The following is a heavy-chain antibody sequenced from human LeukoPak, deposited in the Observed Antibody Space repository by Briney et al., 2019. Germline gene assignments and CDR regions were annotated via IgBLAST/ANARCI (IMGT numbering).Heavy chain of an antibody. CDR2: INGDGSSS. CDR3: ARTSPTSHFDF. Sequence: PGGSLRLSCAASGFTFTTYWMHGVRQAPGKGLVWVSRINGDGSSSNFADSVKGRFTISRDNARNTLYLQMNSLRAEDTALYYCARTSPTSHFDFWGQGTLVTVSS. D-gene: IGHD3-16*01. J-gene: IGHJ4*02. CDR1: GFTFTTYW. V-gene: IGHV3-74*01.